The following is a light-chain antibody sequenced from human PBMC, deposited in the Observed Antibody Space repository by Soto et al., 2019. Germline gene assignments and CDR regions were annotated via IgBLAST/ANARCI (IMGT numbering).Light chain of an antibody. CDR1: QSVFSY. J-gene: IGKJ5*01. V-gene: IGKV3-11*01. CDR2: DVS. CDR3: QQRSNWSIT. Sequence: EIVLTQSPATLSLSPGERAILSCRASQSVFSYLAWYQQKPGQAPRLLIYDVSNRATGIPARFSGSGSGTDFTLTISSLEPEDFAVYYCQQRSNWSITFGQGTRLEIK.